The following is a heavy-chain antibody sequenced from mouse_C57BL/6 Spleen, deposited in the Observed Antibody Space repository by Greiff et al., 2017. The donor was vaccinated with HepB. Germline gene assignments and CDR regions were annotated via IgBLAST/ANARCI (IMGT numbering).Heavy chain of an antibody. V-gene: IGHV5-17*01. D-gene: IGHD2-5*01. J-gene: IGHJ4*01. CDR1: GFTFSDYG. CDR2: ISSGSSTI. CDR3: ARQDYSNYLYAMDY. Sequence: EVQLVESGGGLVKPGGSLKLSCAASGFTFSDYGMHWVRQAPEKGLEWVAYISSGSSTIYYADTVKGRFTISRDNAKNTLFLQMTSLRSEDTAMYYCARQDYSNYLYAMDYWGQGTSVTVSS.